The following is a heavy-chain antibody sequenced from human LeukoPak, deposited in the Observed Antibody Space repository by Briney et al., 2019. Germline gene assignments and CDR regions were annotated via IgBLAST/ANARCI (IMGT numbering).Heavy chain of an antibody. J-gene: IGHJ5*02. Sequence: SETLSLTCAVYGGSFSGYYWSWIRQPPGKGLEWIGEINHSGSTNYNPSLKSRVTISVDTSKNQFSLKLSSVTAADTAVYYCATAARIAAAGYSWFDPWGQGTLVTVSS. D-gene: IGHD6-13*01. CDR1: GGSFSGYY. CDR3: ATAARIAAAGYSWFDP. V-gene: IGHV4-34*01. CDR2: INHSGST.